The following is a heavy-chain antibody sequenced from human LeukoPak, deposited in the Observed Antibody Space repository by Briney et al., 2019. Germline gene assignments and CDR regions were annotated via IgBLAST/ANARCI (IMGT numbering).Heavy chain of an antibody. V-gene: IGHV4-38-2*02. Sequence: SETLSLTCTVSGYSISSGHYWGWIRQPPGKGLEWIGSMYHSGSTYYNPPLKSRVTISVDTSKNQFSLKLSSVTAADTAVYYCARDTVRGNFDYWGQGTLVTVSS. CDR3: ARDTVRGNFDY. CDR2: MYHSGST. D-gene: IGHD4-17*01. J-gene: IGHJ4*02. CDR1: GYSISSGHY.